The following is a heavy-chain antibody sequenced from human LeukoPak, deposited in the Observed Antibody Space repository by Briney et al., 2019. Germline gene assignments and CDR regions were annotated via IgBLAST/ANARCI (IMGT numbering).Heavy chain of an antibody. Sequence: GASVKVSCKASGYTFTSYGISWVRQAPGQGLEWMGWISAYNGNTNYAQKLQGRVTMTRDMSTSTVYMELSSLRSEDTAVYYCARDRPPDEYGADIWGQGTMVTVSS. CDR3: ARDRPPDEYGADI. V-gene: IGHV1-18*01. CDR1: GYTFTSYG. CDR2: ISAYNGNT. D-gene: IGHD4/OR15-4a*01. J-gene: IGHJ3*02.